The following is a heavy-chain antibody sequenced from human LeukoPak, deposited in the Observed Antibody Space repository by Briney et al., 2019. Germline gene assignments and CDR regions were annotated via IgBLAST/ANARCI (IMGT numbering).Heavy chain of an antibody. CDR2: INHSGST. J-gene: IGHJ6*02. V-gene: IGHV4-34*01. CDR3: AREDRYYYYYGMDV. D-gene: IGHD2-15*01. CDR1: GGSFSGYY. Sequence: SETLSLTCAVYGGSFSGYYWSWIRQPPGKGLEWIGEINHSGSTNYNPSLKSRVTISVDTSKNQFSLKLSSVTAADTAVYYCAREDRYYYYYGMDVWGQGTTVTVSS.